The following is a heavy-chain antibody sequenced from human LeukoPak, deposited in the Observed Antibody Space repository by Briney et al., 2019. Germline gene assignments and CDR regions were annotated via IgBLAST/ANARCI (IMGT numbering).Heavy chain of an antibody. J-gene: IGHJ4*02. CDR3: ARRAGVRYSSRFYFDY. CDR2: INPSGGST. D-gene: IGHD6-13*01. V-gene: IGHV1-46*01. Sequence: ASVKVSCKASGYTFTSYYMHWVRQAPGQGLEWMGIINPSGGSTNYAQKFQGRVTMTRDTSKSTVYMELSSLRSEDTAVYYCARRAGVRYSSRFYFDYWGQGTLVTVSS. CDR1: GYTFTSYY.